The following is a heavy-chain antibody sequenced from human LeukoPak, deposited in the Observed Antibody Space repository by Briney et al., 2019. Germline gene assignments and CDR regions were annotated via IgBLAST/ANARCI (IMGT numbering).Heavy chain of an antibody. V-gene: IGHV4-39*01. Sequence: SETLSLTCTVSGGSISSSSYDWGWIRQPPGKGLEWIGSIYYSGSTYYNPSLKSRVTISVDTSKNQFSLKLSSVTAADTAVYYCASSVGATGGVPRGAFDIWGQGTMVTVSS. CDR1: GGSISSSSYD. D-gene: IGHD1-26*01. CDR2: IYYSGST. J-gene: IGHJ3*02. CDR3: ASSVGATGGVPRGAFDI.